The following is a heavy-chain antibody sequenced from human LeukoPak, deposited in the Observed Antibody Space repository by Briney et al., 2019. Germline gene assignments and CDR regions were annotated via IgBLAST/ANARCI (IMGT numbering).Heavy chain of an antibody. D-gene: IGHD3-10*02. CDR2: ISYDGSNK. V-gene: IGHV3-30*18. J-gene: IGHJ4*02. Sequence: GRSLRLSCAASGFTFRSYAMHWVRQAPGKGLEWVAVISYDGSNKYYADSVKGRFTISRDNSKNTLFLQMNSLRAEDTAVYYCAKDLSSGSADYAFDYWGQGTLVTVSS. CDR1: GFTFRSYA. CDR3: AKDLSSGSADYAFDY.